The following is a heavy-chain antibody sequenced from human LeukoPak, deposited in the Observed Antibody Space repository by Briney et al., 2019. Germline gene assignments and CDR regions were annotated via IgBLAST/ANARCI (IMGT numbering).Heavy chain of an antibody. J-gene: IGHJ4*02. D-gene: IGHD2-15*01. Sequence: ASVKVSCKASGGTFSSYAISWVRQAPGQGLEWVGVIIPIFDTANYAQKFQGRVTITTDESTSTAYMELSSLRSEDTAVYYCARGGIDRYCSYWGQGTLVTVSS. CDR2: IIPIFDTA. CDR3: ARGGIDRYCSY. V-gene: IGHV1-69*05. CDR1: GGTFSSYA.